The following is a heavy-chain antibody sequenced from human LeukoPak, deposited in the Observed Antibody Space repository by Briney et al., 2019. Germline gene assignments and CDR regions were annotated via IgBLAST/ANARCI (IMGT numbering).Heavy chain of an antibody. V-gene: IGHV4-34*01. D-gene: IGHD6-19*01. CDR1: GGSFSGYY. CDR3: ARLGIAVAGRLFDY. Sequence: SETLSLTCAVYGGSFSGYYWSWIRQPPGKGLEWIGEINHSGSTNYNPSLKSRVTISVDTSKNQFSLKLSSVTAADTAVYYCARLGIAVAGRLFDYWGQGTLVTVSS. J-gene: IGHJ4*02. CDR2: INHSGST.